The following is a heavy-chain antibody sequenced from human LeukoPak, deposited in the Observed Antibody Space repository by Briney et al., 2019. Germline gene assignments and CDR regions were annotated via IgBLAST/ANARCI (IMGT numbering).Heavy chain of an antibody. V-gene: IGHV4-39*01. Sequence: SETLPLTCTVSGGSISSSSYYWGWIRQPPGKGLEWIGNIYYSGSTYYSPSLKSRVTISVDTSKNQFSLKLSSVTAADTAVYYCARPVPSRLGWFDPWGQGTLVTVSS. J-gene: IGHJ5*02. CDR2: IYYSGST. D-gene: IGHD1-1*01. CDR1: GGSISSSSYY. CDR3: ARPVPSRLGWFDP.